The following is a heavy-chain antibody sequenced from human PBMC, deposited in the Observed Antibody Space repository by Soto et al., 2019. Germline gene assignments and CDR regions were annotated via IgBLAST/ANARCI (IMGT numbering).Heavy chain of an antibody. D-gene: IGHD1-26*01. CDR1: GYSISSSNW. CDR3: ARREIQGPNDY. V-gene: IGHV4-28*01. J-gene: IGHJ4*02. CDR2: IYYSRTT. Sequence: QVQLQESGPGLVKPSDTLSLTCAVSGYSISSSNWWGWIRQPPGKGLEWIGYIYYSRTTYYNPSRNTPQTKSVDTSKNQFSLKLTSVTAVNTAVYYCARREIQGPNDYWGQGTLVTVTS.